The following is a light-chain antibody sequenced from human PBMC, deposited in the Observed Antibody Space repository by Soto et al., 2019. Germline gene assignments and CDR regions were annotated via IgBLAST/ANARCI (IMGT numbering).Light chain of an antibody. CDR1: QSVSSS. J-gene: IGKJ3*01. CDR2: DAS. V-gene: IGKV3-11*01. CDR3: QQRSNWPPFT. Sequence: EVVLTQSPATLSLSPGERATLSCRASQSVSSSLAWYQQKPGQTPRLPIYDASNRATGIPARFSGSGSGTDFTLTINSLESEDFAVYYCQQRSNWPPFTFGPGTTVDVK.